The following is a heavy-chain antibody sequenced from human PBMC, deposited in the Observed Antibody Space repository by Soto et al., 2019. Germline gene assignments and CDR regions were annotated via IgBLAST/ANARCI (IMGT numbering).Heavy chain of an antibody. J-gene: IGHJ6*02. V-gene: IGHV3-7*05. CDR3: ARDQSRYSSSPLYYYYGMDV. Sequence: GGSLRLSCAASGFTFSSYWMSWVRQAPGKGLEWVANIKQDGSEKYYVDSVKGRFTISRDNAKNSLYLQMNSLRAEDTAVYYCARDQSRYSSSPLYYYYGMDVWGQGTTVTVSS. D-gene: IGHD6-6*01. CDR1: GFTFSSYW. CDR2: IKQDGSEK.